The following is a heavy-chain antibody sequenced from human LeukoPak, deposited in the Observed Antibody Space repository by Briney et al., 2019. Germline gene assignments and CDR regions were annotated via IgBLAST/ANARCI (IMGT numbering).Heavy chain of an antibody. CDR1: GGSISSSSYY. V-gene: IGHV4-39*07. CDR3: ARRPRAGYCSGGRCYWFDP. D-gene: IGHD2-15*01. Sequence: SETLSLTCTVSGGSISSSSYYWGWIRQPPGKGLEWIGSIYYSGSTYYNPSLKSRVTISVDTSKNQFSLKLSSVTAADTAVYYCARRPRAGYCSGGRCYWFDPWGQGTLVTVSS. CDR2: IYYSGST. J-gene: IGHJ5*02.